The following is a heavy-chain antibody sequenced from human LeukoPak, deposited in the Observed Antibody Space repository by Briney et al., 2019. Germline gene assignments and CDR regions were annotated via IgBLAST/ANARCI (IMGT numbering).Heavy chain of an antibody. Sequence: GGSLRLSCAASGFTVSSNYMSWVRQAPGKGLEWVSVIYSGGSTYYADSVKGRFTISRDNSKNTLYLQMNSLRAEDTAVYYCTRDLYSNSPFDYWGQGTLVTVSS. CDR2: IYSGGST. J-gene: IGHJ4*02. V-gene: IGHV3-66*01. D-gene: IGHD4-11*01. CDR1: GFTVSSNY. CDR3: TRDLYSNSPFDY.